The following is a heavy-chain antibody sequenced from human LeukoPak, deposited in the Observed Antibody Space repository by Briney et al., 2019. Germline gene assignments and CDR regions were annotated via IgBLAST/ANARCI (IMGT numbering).Heavy chain of an antibody. D-gene: IGHD3-10*01. CDR3: ARDTPDRYYYGSGIRGWFDP. J-gene: IGHJ5*02. V-gene: IGHV3-30*02. CDR1: GFTFSSYG. Sequence: PGGSLRLSCVASGFTFSSYGMHWVRQAPGKGLEWVSFIRYDGSNKYYADSVKGRFTISRDNSKNTLYPQMNSLRAEDTAVYYCARDTPDRYYYGSGIRGWFDPWGQGTLVTVSS. CDR2: IRYDGSNK.